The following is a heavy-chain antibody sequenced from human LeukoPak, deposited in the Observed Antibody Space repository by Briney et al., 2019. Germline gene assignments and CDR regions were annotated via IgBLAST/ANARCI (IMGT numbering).Heavy chain of an antibody. J-gene: IGHJ4*02. Sequence: GSLRLSCAASGFTVSSNYMSWVRQAPGKGLEWVSVIYSGGSTYYADSVKGRFTISRDNSKNTLYLQMNSLGAEDTAVYYCARTGIAAAGDYWGQGTLVTVSS. D-gene: IGHD6-13*01. CDR2: IYSGGST. CDR1: GFTVSSNY. V-gene: IGHV3-53*01. CDR3: ARTGIAAAGDY.